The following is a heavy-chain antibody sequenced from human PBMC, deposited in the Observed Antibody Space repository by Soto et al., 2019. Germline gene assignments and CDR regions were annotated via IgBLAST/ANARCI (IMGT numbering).Heavy chain of an antibody. CDR1: RLSFKSYN. Sequence: PAGSLRISCAASRLSFKSYNMTWVRQDPGKGLEWVSSISSSSSYIYYADSVKGRFTISRDNAKNSLYLQMNSLRAEDTAVYYCARDISVGYGSGSWYYWGQGTLVTVSS. CDR3: ARDISVGYGSGSWYY. V-gene: IGHV3-21*01. J-gene: IGHJ4*02. CDR2: ISSSSSYI. D-gene: IGHD3-10*01.